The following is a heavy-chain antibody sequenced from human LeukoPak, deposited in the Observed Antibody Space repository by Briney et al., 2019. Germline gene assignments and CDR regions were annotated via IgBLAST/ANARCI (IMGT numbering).Heavy chain of an antibody. CDR3: AKWGDYDVLTGYYVSDY. J-gene: IGHJ4*02. Sequence: GASLRLSCAASGFTFSNYTMSWVRKPPGKGLEWVSAITGGGSGIYYPDSMKGRFTISRDNSKNTLYLQINSLRAEDTAVYYCAKWGDYDVLTGYYVSDYWGQGTLVTVSS. D-gene: IGHD3-9*01. CDR2: ITGGGSGI. CDR1: GFTFSNYT. V-gene: IGHV3-23*01.